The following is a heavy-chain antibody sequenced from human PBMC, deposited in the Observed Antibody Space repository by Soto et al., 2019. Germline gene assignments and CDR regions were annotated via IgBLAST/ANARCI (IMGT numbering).Heavy chain of an antibody. D-gene: IGHD3-9*01. CDR3: ARDLTGYYNADY. J-gene: IGHJ4*02. CDR2: TRNKANSYTT. V-gene: IGHV3-72*01. CDR1: GFTFSDHY. Sequence: EVQLVESGGGLVQPGGSLRLSCAASGFTFSDHYMDWVRQAPGKGLEWVGRTRNKANSYTTEYAASVKGRFTISRDDSKNSLYLQMNSLKTEDTAVYYCARDLTGYYNADYWGQGTPVTVSS.